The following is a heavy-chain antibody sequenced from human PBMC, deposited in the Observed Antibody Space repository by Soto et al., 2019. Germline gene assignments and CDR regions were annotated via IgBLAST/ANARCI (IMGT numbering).Heavy chain of an antibody. CDR1: GGSISSSSYY. V-gene: IGHV4-39*01. D-gene: IGHD3-3*01. CDR3: ARRITIFGVVTMPPYYFDY. Sequence: SETLSLTCTVSGGSISSSSYYWGWIRQPPGKGLEWIGSIYYSGSTYYNPSLKSRVTISVDMSKNQFSLKLSSVTAADTAVYYCARRITIFGVVTMPPYYFDYWGQGTLVTVSS. CDR2: IYYSGST. J-gene: IGHJ4*02.